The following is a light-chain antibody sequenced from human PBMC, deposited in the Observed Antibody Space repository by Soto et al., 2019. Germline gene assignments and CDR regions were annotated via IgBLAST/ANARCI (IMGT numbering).Light chain of an antibody. V-gene: IGKV1-5*03. CDR3: QQYNSYPDT. CDR2: KAS. J-gene: IGKJ2*01. CDR1: QSISSW. Sequence: DIQMTQSPSTLSASVGDRVTITCRASQSISSWLAWYQQKPGKAPKLLIYKASSLESGVPSRFSSSGSGTEFTLTISSLQPDDFATYYCQQYNSYPDTFGQGTKLEIK.